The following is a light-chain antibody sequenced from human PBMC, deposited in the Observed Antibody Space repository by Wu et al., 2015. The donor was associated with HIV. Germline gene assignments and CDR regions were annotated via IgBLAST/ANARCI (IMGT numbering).Light chain of an antibody. CDR1: QSISIW. Sequence: DIQMTQSPFTLSASVGDRVTITCRASQSISIWLAWYQQKPGKVPKLLIYKASTLESGVPSRFSGSGSGTEFTLTISSLQPDDFATYYCQQYNSYSYSFGQGTKLEIK. J-gene: IGKJ2*03. CDR3: QQYNSYSYS. V-gene: IGKV1-5*03. CDR2: KAS.